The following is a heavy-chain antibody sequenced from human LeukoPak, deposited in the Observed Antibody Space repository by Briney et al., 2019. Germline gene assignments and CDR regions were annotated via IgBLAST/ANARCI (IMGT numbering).Heavy chain of an antibody. J-gene: IGHJ4*02. CDR1: GGTFSSYA. CDR3: AKAARGNDFDY. CDR2: IIPILGIA. V-gene: IGHV1-69*04. Sequence: ASVKVSCKASGGTFSSYAISWVRQAPGQGLEWMGRIIPILGIANYAQKFQGRVTITADKSTSTAYMELSSLRSEDTAVYYCAKAARGNDFDYWGQGTLVTVSS. D-gene: IGHD4-23*01.